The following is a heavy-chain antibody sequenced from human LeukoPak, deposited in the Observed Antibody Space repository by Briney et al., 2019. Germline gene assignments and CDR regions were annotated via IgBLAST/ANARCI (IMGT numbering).Heavy chain of an antibody. CDR3: ARSSDYPIIDAFDI. V-gene: IGHV3-30*03. D-gene: IGHD4-17*01. J-gene: IGHJ3*02. CDR2: MSYDGGNK. Sequence: GGSLRLSCAASGFTFSSYGMHWVRQAPGEGLEWVAVMSYDGGNKYYADSVKGRFTISRDNSKNTLYLQMNSLRTEDTAVYYCARSSDYPIIDAFDIWGQGTMVTVSS. CDR1: GFTFSSYG.